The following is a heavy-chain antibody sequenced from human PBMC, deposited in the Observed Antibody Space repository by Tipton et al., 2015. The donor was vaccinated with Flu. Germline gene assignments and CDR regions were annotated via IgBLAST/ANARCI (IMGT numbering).Heavy chain of an antibody. CDR1: GGSISSYY. V-gene: IGHV4-59*01. CDR2: IYYSGST. J-gene: IGHJ3*02. CDR3: ARYDYGDHSAFDI. Sequence: TLSLTCTVSGGSISSYYWSWIRQPPGKGLEWIGYIYYSGSTNYNPSLKSRVTISVDTSKIQFSLKLSSVTAADTAVYYCARYDYGDHSAFDIWGQGTMVTVSS. D-gene: IGHD4-17*01.